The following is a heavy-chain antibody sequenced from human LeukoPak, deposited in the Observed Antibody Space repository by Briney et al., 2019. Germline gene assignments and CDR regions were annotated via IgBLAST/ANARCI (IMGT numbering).Heavy chain of an antibody. CDR3: ARYYYDSSGYSPFDY. D-gene: IGHD3-22*01. CDR1: GYSFTSYW. CDR2: IYPGDSDT. J-gene: IGHJ4*02. Sequence: GESLKISCEGSGYSFTSYWIGWVRQMPGKGLEWMGIIYPGDSDTRYSPSFQGQVTISADKSVSTAYLQWSSLKASDTAMYYCARYYYDSSGYSPFDYWGQGTLVTVSS. V-gene: IGHV5-51*01.